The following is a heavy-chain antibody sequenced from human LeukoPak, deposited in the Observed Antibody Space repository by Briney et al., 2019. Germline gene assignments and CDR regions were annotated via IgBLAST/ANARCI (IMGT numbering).Heavy chain of an antibody. Sequence: GASVKVSCKASGYTFTSYDINWVRQATGQGLEWRGWMNPNSGNTGYAQKFQGRVTMTRNTSISTAYMELSSLRSEDTAVYYCARARRVVVPAARAYYYYYMDVWGKGTTVTVSS. CDR1: GYTFTSYD. J-gene: IGHJ6*03. D-gene: IGHD2-2*01. CDR3: ARARRVVVPAARAYYYYYMDV. V-gene: IGHV1-8*01. CDR2: MNPNSGNT.